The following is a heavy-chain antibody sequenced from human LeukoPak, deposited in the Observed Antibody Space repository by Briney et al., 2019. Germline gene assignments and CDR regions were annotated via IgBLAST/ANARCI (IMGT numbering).Heavy chain of an antibody. V-gene: IGHV1-2*02. D-gene: IGHD6-6*01. Sequence: ASVKVSCKASGYTFTSYGISWVRQAPGQGLEWMGWINPNSGGTNYAQKFQGRVTMTRDTSISTAYMELSRLRSDDTAVYYCARGNRYSSSSFDYWGQGTLVTVSS. CDR2: INPNSGGT. J-gene: IGHJ4*02. CDR1: GYTFTSYG. CDR3: ARGNRYSSSSFDY.